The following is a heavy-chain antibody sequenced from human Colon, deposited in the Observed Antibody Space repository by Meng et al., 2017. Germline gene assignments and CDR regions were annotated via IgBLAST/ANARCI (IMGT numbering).Heavy chain of an antibody. J-gene: IGHJ4*02. Sequence: GQVQKWGAGLLKPSETLSLTCAVYGGSFSGYYWSWIRQPPGKGLEWIGEINHSGSTNYNPSLKSRVTISVDTSKNQFSLKLSSVTAADTAVYYCARGLFDYWGQGTLVTVSS. CDR2: INHSGST. V-gene: IGHV4-34*01. CDR3: ARGLFDY. CDR1: GGSFSGYY.